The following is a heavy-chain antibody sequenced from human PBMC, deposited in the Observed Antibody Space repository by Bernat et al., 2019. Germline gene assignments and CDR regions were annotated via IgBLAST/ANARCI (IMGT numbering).Heavy chain of an antibody. Sequence: QVQLVESGGGVVQPGRSLRLSCAASGFTFSSYAMHWVRQAPGKGLEWVAVISYDGSNKYYADSVKGRFTISRDNSKNTLYLQMNSLRAEDTAVYYCATRPIAVAGGPDYWGQGTLVTVSS. CDR1: GFTFSSYA. CDR2: ISYDGSNK. D-gene: IGHD6-19*01. V-gene: IGHV3-30*01. J-gene: IGHJ4*02. CDR3: ATRPIAVAGGPDY.